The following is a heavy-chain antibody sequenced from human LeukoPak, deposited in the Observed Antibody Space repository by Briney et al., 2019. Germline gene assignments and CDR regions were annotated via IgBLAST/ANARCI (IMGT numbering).Heavy chain of an antibody. D-gene: IGHD4-23*01. CDR2: ICPTTGTT. Sequence: GGSLRLSCAASGFPFSSYARSWIRKAPGEGLEWLSAICPTTGTTFYADSVKGRFTISRDNSKNTLYLQMNSLRAEDTAVYYCAKPMTTVVTFDYWGQGTLVTVSS. CDR1: GFPFSSYA. V-gene: IGHV3-23*01. CDR3: AKPMTTVVTFDY. J-gene: IGHJ4*02.